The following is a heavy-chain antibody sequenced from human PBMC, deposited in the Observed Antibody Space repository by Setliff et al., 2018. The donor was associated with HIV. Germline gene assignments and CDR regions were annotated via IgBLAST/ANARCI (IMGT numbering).Heavy chain of an antibody. CDR3: AHNINWGSDWYFDL. D-gene: IGHD7-27*01. Sequence: SGPTLVNPTQTLTLTCTFSGFLFSTNRVGVGWIRQPPGKALEWLALIYWDDDKRYSPSLKSRLTITKGTSKNQVVLTMTNMDPVDTATYYCAHNINWGSDWYFDLWGRGTLGTVSS. CDR2: IYWDDDK. CDR1: GFLFSTNRVG. V-gene: IGHV2-5*02. J-gene: IGHJ2*01.